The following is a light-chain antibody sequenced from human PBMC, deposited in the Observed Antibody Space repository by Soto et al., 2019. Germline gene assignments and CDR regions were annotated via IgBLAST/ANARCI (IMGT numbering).Light chain of an antibody. V-gene: IGKV3-15*01. CDR1: QSVSTN. CDR3: QQYNNWPPFT. J-gene: IGKJ3*01. CDR2: GAS. Sequence: EIVMTQSPGTLSVSPGERATLSCRVSQSVSTNLAWYQQTPGQGPRLLIYGASTRATGVPARFTGSGSGTDFTLTISSLQSEDFAVYYCQQYNNWPPFTFGPGTKVDIK.